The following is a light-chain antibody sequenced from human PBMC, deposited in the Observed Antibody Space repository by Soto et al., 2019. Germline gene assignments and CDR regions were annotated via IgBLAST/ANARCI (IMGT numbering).Light chain of an antibody. CDR2: GAS. CDR1: QSVSSN. V-gene: IGKV3-15*01. Sequence: ELVMPQSPATLSVYTGDRATFSCRASQSVSSNLAWYQQKPGQAPRLLIYGASIRATGIPARFSGSGSGTEFTLTISTRQSEDFAIYYCQHYNNRPPWTFGQGTKVDIK. J-gene: IGKJ1*01. CDR3: QHYNNRPPWT.